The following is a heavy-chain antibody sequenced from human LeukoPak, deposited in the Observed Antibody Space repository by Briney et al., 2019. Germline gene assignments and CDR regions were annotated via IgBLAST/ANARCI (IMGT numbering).Heavy chain of an antibody. V-gene: IGHV3-21*01. CDR2: ISSSSSYI. CDR1: GFTFSNYA. D-gene: IGHD2-15*01. J-gene: IGHJ4*02. Sequence: GGSLRLSCAASGFTFSNYAMSWVRQAPGKGLEWVSSISSSSSYIYYADSVKGRFTISRDNAKNSLYLQMNSLRAEDTAVYYCARVFMRVVVAATSDYWGQGTLVTVSS. CDR3: ARVFMRVVVAATSDY.